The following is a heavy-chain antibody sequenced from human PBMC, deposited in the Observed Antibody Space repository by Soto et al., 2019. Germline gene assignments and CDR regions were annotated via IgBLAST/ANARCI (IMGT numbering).Heavy chain of an antibody. D-gene: IGHD4-17*01. V-gene: IGHV4-59*01. J-gene: IGHJ4*02. CDR3: ASHRDYGDYHFDY. Sequence: QVQLQESGPGLVKPSETLSLTCTVSGGSISSYYWSWIRQPPGKGLEWIGYIYYSGSTHYNPSLMSRVTVSVDTSKNQFSLKLSSVTAADTAVYYCASHRDYGDYHFDYWGQGTLVTVSS. CDR2: IYYSGST. CDR1: GGSISSYY.